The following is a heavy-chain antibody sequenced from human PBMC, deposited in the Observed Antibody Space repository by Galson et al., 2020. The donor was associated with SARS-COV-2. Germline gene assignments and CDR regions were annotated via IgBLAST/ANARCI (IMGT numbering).Heavy chain of an antibody. CDR2: ISSSGSTI. D-gene: IGHD3-10*01. J-gene: IGHJ6*03. Sequence: GESLKISCAASRFTFSDYYMSWIRQAPGKGLEWVSYISSSGSTIHYADSVKGRFTISRDNAKNSLYLQMNSLRAEDTAVYYCARAGGPPYYYYYMDVWGKGTTVTVSS. CDR1: RFTFSDYY. CDR3: ARAGGPPYYYYYMDV. V-gene: IGHV3-11*01.